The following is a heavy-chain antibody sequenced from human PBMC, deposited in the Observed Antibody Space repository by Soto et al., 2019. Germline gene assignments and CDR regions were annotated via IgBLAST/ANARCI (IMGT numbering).Heavy chain of an antibody. J-gene: IGHJ4*02. V-gene: IGHV3-23*01. D-gene: IGHD3-3*01. CDR3: AKGGIFGVVIKE. CDR2: IGGSGSGT. CDR1: GFNFSNYA. Sequence: EVQLLESGGGLVQPGGSLRLSCAASGFNFSNYAMSWVRQAPGKGLEWVSAIGGSGSGTYYADSVKGRFAISRNNSKNTLYLQMNSLRAEDTAVYYCAKGGIFGVVIKEWGQGTLVTVSS.